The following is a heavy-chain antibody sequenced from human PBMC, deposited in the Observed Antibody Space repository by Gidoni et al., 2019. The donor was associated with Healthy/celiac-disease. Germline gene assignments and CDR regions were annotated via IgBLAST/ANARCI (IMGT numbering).Heavy chain of an antibody. CDR3: AKDRVITGTTIRYYYYGMDV. Sequence: EVQLLESGGGLVQPGGSLRLSCAASGFTFSSYAMSWVRQAPGKGLEWVSAISGSGGSTYYADSVKGRFTISRDNSKNTLYLQMNSLRAEDTAVYYCAKDRVITGTTIRYYYYGMDVWGQGTTVTVSS. D-gene: IGHD1-7*01. V-gene: IGHV3-23*01. J-gene: IGHJ6*02. CDR2: ISGSGGST. CDR1: GFTFSSYA.